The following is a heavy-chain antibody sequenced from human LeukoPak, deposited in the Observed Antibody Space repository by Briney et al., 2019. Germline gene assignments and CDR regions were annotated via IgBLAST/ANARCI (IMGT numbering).Heavy chain of an antibody. CDR1: GYTFTGYY. J-gene: IGHJ5*02. V-gene: IGHV1-2*02. CDR2: INPNSGGT. D-gene: IGHD6-6*01. Sequence: ASVKVSCKASGYTFTGYYMHWVRQAPGQGLEWMGWINPNSGGTNYAQKFQGRVTMTRDTSISTAYMELSRLRSDDTAVYYCASLGEPLYSSSVVWFDPWGQGTLVTVSS. CDR3: ASLGEPLYSSSVVWFDP.